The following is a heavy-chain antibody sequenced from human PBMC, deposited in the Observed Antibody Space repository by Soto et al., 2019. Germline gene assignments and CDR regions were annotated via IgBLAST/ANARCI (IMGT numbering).Heavy chain of an antibody. J-gene: IGHJ4*02. Sequence: EVQLVESGGGLVQPGGSLRLSCAASGFTFSTFSMHWVRQSPGKGLEWISYISSSSGTKYYADSAEGRFTISRDNAKSLLYRQMNSLSVEDTAVYDCARAVLGVDSWGQGTPVTVSS. CDR1: GFTFSTFS. CDR2: ISSSSGTK. CDR3: ARAVLGVDS. D-gene: IGHD3-16*01. V-gene: IGHV3-48*01.